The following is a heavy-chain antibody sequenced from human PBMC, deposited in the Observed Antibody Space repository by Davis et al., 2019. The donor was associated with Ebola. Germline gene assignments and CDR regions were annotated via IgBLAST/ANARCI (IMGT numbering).Heavy chain of an antibody. CDR1: GGSFSSDP. J-gene: IGHJ4*01. D-gene: IGHD3-9*01. V-gene: IGHV1-69*13. CDR2: IIPIFDTP. Sequence: SVKVSCKTSGGSFSSDPISWVRQAPRQGLEWMGGIIPIFDTPHYAQKFQGRITITADASTSTAYMELSSLRSEDTATYFCARDFDGGNYYFDYWGPEPRSPSP. CDR3: ARDFDGGNYYFDY.